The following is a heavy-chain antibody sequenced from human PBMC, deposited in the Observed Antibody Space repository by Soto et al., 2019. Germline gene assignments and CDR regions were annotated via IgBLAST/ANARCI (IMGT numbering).Heavy chain of an antibody. CDR1: GGTFSSYA. J-gene: IGHJ6*02. V-gene: IGHV1-69*13. Sequence: GASVKVSCKASGGTFSSYAISWVRQAPGQGLEWMGGIIPIFGTANYAQKFQGRVTITADESTSTAYMELSSLRSEDTAVYYCARGRCSGGSCYSRYYYYGMDVWGQGTTVTVSS. CDR2: IIPIFGTA. D-gene: IGHD2-15*01. CDR3: ARGRCSGGSCYSRYYYYGMDV.